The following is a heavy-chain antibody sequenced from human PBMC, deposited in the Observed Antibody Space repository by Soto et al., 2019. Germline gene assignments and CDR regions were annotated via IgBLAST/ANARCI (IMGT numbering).Heavy chain of an antibody. D-gene: IGHD2-2*01. CDR1: GFTFSNAW. CDR2: IKSKTDDGTT. CDR3: XTDSSSWAYYYYYGMDV. Sequence: SGGSLRLSCTVSGFTFSNAWMTWVRQAPGKGLEWVGRIKSKTDDGTTDYAAPVKGRFTISRDDSRNTPYLQMNSLKTEDTAVYYCXTDSSSWAYYYYYGMDVWGQGTTVTVSS. J-gene: IGHJ6*02. V-gene: IGHV3-15*01.